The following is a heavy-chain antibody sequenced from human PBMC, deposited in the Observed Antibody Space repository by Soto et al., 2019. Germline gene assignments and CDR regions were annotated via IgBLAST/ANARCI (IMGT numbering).Heavy chain of an antibody. J-gene: IGHJ6*02. CDR2: IYPGDSDT. Sequence: GESLKISCKGSGYSFTSYWIGWVRQMPGKGLEWMGIIYPGDSDTRYSPSFQGQVTISADKSISTAYLQWSSPKASDTAMYYCARRSGSYYYYYYYGMDVWGQGTTVTVSS. D-gene: IGHD1-26*01. V-gene: IGHV5-51*01. CDR1: GYSFTSYW. CDR3: ARRSGSYYYYYYYGMDV.